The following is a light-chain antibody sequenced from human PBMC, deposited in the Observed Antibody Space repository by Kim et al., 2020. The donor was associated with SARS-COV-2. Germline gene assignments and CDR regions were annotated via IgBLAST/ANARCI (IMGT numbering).Light chain of an antibody. J-gene: IGLJ1*01. CDR2: DVS. CDR1: SSDVGGYNY. Sequence: GQSITISCIGTSSDVGGYNYVSWYQQHPGKAPKLMIYDVSNRPSGVSNRFSGSKSGNTASLTISGLQAEDEADYYCSSYTSSSTRVFGTGTKVTVL. CDR3: SSYTSSSTRV. V-gene: IGLV2-14*03.